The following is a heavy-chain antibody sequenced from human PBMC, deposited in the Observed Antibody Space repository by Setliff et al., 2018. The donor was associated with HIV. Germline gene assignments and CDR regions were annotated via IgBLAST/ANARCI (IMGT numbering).Heavy chain of an antibody. Sequence: PSETLSLTCSVSGYSISNGYYWGWFRQSPGKGLEWIATIYQTGSIYYNPSLQNRVTISVDTSKNQFSLRLTSVTAADTAVYYCARAPPGIQNDAFDVWGQGTMVTVSS. CDR3: ARAPPGIQNDAFDV. J-gene: IGHJ3*01. V-gene: IGHV4-38-2*02. CDR2: IYQTGSI. CDR1: GYSISNGYY.